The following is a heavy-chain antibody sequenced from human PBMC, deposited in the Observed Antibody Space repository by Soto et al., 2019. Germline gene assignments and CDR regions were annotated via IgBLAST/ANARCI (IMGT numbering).Heavy chain of an antibody. D-gene: IGHD3-9*01. CDR3: ARSVDDILTGLFVY. CDR2: INPNSGGT. Sequence: ASVKVSCKASGYTFTGYYMHWVRQAPGQGLEWMGWINPNSGGTNYAQKFQGWVTMTRDTSISTAYMELSRLRSDDTAVYYCARSVDDILTGLFVYWGQGTLVTVSS. J-gene: IGHJ4*02. CDR1: GYTFTGYY. V-gene: IGHV1-2*04.